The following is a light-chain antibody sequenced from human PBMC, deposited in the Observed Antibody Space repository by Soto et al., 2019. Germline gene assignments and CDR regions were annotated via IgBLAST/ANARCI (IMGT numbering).Light chain of an antibody. CDR3: QQYNNYPLT. V-gene: IGKV1-5*01. CDR2: DAS. J-gene: IGKJ4*01. Sequence: MTQSPGTLSLSPGERATLYCRASQSVSSRLAWYQQKPGKAPKLLIYDASSLESGVPSRFSGSGSGTEFTLTISSLQPDDFATYYCQQYNNYPLTFGGGTKVDIK. CDR1: QSVSSR.